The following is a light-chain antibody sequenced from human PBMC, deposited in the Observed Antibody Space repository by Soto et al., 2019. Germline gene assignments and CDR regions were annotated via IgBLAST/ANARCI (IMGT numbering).Light chain of an antibody. CDR1: SGHSSYA. CDR3: QTWGTGTHVV. Sequence: QAVVTQSPSASASLGASVKLTCTLSSGHSSYAIAWHQQQPEKGPRYLMKVNSDGSHSKGDGIPDRFSGSTSGAERYLSISSLQSEDEADYYCQTWGTGTHVVFGGGTKLTVL. J-gene: IGLJ2*01. V-gene: IGLV4-69*01. CDR2: VNSDGSH.